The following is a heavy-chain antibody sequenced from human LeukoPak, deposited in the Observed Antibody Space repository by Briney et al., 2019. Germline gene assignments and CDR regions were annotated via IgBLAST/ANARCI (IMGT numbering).Heavy chain of an antibody. CDR1: GFTFSSYA. V-gene: IGHV1-24*01. J-gene: IGHJ4*02. D-gene: IGHD6-19*01. Sequence: KPGRSLRLSCAASGFTFSSYAMHWVRQAPGKGLEWMGGFDPEDGETIYAQKFQGRVTMTEDTSTDTAYMELSSLRSEDTAVYYCATVRYSSGWPGTAYGLDYWGQGTLVTVSS. CDR3: ATVRYSSGWPGTAYGLDY. CDR2: FDPEDGET.